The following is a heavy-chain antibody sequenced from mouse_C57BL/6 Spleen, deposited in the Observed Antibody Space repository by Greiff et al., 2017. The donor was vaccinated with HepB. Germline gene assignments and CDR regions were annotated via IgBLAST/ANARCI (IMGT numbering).Heavy chain of an antibody. CDR1: GYSITSGYY. Sequence: EVKVEESGPGLVKPSQSLSLTCSVTGYSITSGYYWNWIRQFPGNKLEWMGYISYDGSNNYNPSLKNRISITRDTSKNQFFLKLNSVTTEDTATYYCAREGGTMITGNYYAMDYWGQGTSVTVSS. D-gene: IGHD2-4*01. J-gene: IGHJ4*01. CDR2: ISYDGSN. V-gene: IGHV3-6*01. CDR3: AREGGTMITGNYYAMDY.